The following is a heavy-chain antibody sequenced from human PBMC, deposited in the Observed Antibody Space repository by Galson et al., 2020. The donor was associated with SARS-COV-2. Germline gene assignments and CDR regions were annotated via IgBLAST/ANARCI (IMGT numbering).Heavy chain of an antibody. CDR1: GFTFSSYA. J-gene: IGHJ4*02. CDR2: ISYDGSNK. V-gene: IGHV3-30-3*01. Sequence: GGSLRLSCAASGFTFSSYAMHWVRQAPGKGLEWVAVISYDGSNKYYADSVKGRFTISRDNSKNTLYLQMNSLRAEDTAVYYCARVDRGAFDYWGQGTLVTVSS. D-gene: IGHD3-9*01. CDR3: ARVDRGAFDY.